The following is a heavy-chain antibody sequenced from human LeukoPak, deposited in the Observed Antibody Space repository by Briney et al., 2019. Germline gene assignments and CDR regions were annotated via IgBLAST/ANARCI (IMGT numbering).Heavy chain of an antibody. J-gene: IGHJ3*02. Sequence: GGSLRLSCAPSGFTFSSYEMNWVRQAPGKGLEWVSYISSSSSTIYYADSVKGRFTISRDNAKNSLYLQMNSLRAEDTAVYYCARETGYCSGGSCLSAFDIWGQGTMVTVSS. CDR3: ARETGYCSGGSCLSAFDI. D-gene: IGHD2-15*01. CDR1: GFTFSSYE. CDR2: ISSSSSTI. V-gene: IGHV3-48*01.